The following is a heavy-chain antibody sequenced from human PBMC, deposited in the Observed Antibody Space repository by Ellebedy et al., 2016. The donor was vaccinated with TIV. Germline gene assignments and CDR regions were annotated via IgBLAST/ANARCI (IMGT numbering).Heavy chain of an antibody. Sequence: GESLKISCAASGFTFSSYWMSWVRQAPGKGLEWVANIKQDGSEKYYVDSVKGRFTISRDNAKNSLYLQMNSLRAEDTAVYYCAKDNSAFDYWGQGTLVTVSS. CDR3: AKDNSAFDY. J-gene: IGHJ4*02. D-gene: IGHD1-1*01. V-gene: IGHV3-7*03. CDR1: GFTFSSYW. CDR2: IKQDGSEK.